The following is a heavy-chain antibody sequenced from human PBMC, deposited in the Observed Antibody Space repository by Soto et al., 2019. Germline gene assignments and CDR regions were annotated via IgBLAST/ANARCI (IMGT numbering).Heavy chain of an antibody. CDR2: ISYDGSKK. CDR3: ATWGRIASPTYDGSQAPYDF. J-gene: IGHJ4*02. V-gene: IGHV3-30*03. Sequence: QVQLVESGGGVVQPGRSLRLSCAASGFIISSYGMHWVRQAPGKGLEWLAVISYDGSKKFYGDSVKGRFTISRDNSKNTLFLQLNSLRAEDTAVYYCATWGRIASPTYDGSQAPYDFWGQGTLVTVSS. CDR1: GFIISSYG. D-gene: IGHD3-16*01.